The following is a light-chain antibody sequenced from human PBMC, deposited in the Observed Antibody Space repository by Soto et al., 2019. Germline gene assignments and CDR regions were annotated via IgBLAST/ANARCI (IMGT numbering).Light chain of an antibody. CDR2: KVS. Sequence: DVVMTQSPLSLPVTLGQPASISCSSSQSLVYSDGKTYLYWFQQRPGQAPRRLIYKVSNRDSGVPDRVSGSGSGTDFTMKIRRVEAEDVAVYYCKHGTYWPKTFGHGTKVDIK. J-gene: IGKJ3*01. CDR1: QSLVYSDGKTY. V-gene: IGKV2-30*01. CDR3: KHGTYWPKT.